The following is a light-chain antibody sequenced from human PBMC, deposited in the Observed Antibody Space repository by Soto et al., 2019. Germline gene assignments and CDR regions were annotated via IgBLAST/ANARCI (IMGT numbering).Light chain of an antibody. CDR2: DTS. Sequence: EIVLTQSPATLSLSPGESATLSCRASQSVSSSLVWYQQKPGQAPRLLIYDTSNRATGIPARFSGSGSGTDFTLTISSLEPEDFAVYYCQQRSNWPTYTFGQGTKLEIK. V-gene: IGKV3-11*01. CDR1: QSVSSS. J-gene: IGKJ2*01. CDR3: QQRSNWPTYT.